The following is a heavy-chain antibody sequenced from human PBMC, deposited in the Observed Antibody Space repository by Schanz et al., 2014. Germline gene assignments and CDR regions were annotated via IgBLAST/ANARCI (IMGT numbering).Heavy chain of an antibody. CDR2: ISSSSSTI. CDR3: TRDDFGASDY. CDR1: GFTFSRYW. V-gene: IGHV3-48*04. J-gene: IGHJ4*02. D-gene: IGHD3-16*01. Sequence: EVQLVESGGELIQPGGSLRLSCEASGFTFSRYWMHWVRQAPGKGLEWVSYISSSSSTIYYADSVKGRFTISRDNAKNSLYLQMNSLRAEDTAVYYCTRDDFGASDYWGRGTLVTVSS.